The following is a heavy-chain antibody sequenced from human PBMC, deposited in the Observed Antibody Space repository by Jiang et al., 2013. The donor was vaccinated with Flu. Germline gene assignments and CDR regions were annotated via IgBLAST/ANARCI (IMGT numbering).Heavy chain of an antibody. CDR2: ISYDGSNK. V-gene: IGHV3-30-3*01. CDR3: ARDRGYSGYDYQLDY. CDR1: GFTFSSYA. Sequence: QLVESGGGVVQPGRSLRLSCAASGFTFSSYAMHWVRQAPGRGLEWVAVISYDGSNKYYADSVKGRFTISRDNSKNTLYLQMNSLRAEDTAVYYCARDRGYSGYDYQLDYWGQGTLVTVSS. D-gene: IGHD5-12*01. J-gene: IGHJ4*02.